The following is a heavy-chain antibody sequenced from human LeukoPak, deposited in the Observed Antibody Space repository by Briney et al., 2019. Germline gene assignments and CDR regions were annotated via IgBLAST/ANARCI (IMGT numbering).Heavy chain of an antibody. V-gene: IGHV4-59*01. D-gene: IGHD6-13*01. CDR3: AIYSSSWYAVFDP. CDR1: GGSISSYY. Sequence: SETLSLTCTVSGGSISSYYWSWIRQPPGKGLEWIGYIYYSGSTNYNPSLKSRVTISVDTSKNQFSLKLSSVTAADTAVYYCAIYSSSWYAVFDPWGQGTLVTLSS. J-gene: IGHJ5*02. CDR2: IYYSGST.